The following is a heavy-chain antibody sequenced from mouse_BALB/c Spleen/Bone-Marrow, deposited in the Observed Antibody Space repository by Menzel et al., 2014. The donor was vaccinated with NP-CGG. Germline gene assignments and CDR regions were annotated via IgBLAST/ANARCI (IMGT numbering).Heavy chain of an antibody. CDR2: IWAGGST. CDR3: AREATMITWFAY. D-gene: IGHD2-4*01. CDR1: GFSLTSYG. J-gene: IGHJ3*01. Sequence: VMLVESGPGLVAPSQSLSITCTVSGFSLTSYGVHWVRQPPGKGLERLGVIWAGGSTNYNSALMSRLSISKDNSKSQVFLKMNSLQTDDTAMYYCAREATMITWFAYWGQGTLVTVSA. V-gene: IGHV2-9*02.